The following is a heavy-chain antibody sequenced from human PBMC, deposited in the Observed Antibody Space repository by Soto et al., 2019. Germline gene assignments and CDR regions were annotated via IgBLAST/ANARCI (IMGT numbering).Heavy chain of an antibody. CDR2: ISSSSSTI. CDR3: ARDRYMGAARPRGYFDY. D-gene: IGHD6-6*01. Sequence: GGSLRLSCAASGFTFSSYSMNWVRQAPGKGLEWVSYISSSSSTIYYADSVKGRFTISRDNAKNSLYLQMNSLRAEDTAVYYCARDRYMGAARPRGYFDYWGQGTLVTVSS. J-gene: IGHJ4*02. V-gene: IGHV3-48*01. CDR1: GFTFSSYS.